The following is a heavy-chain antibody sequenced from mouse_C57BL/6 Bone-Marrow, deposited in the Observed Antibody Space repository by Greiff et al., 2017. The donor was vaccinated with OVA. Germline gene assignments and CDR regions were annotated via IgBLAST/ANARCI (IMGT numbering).Heavy chain of an antibody. J-gene: IGHJ2*01. D-gene: IGHD1-1*01. V-gene: IGHV1-64*01. CDR1: GYTFTSYW. CDR2: IHPNCGST. Sequence: VQLQQPGAELVKPGASVKLSCKASGYTFTSYWMHWVKQRTGQGLEWIGMIHPNCGSTNYNEKFKSKATLTVDKSSSTAYMQLSSLTSEDSEVYDCAKIYYGSRDYWGQGTTLTVSS. CDR3: AKIYYGSRDY.